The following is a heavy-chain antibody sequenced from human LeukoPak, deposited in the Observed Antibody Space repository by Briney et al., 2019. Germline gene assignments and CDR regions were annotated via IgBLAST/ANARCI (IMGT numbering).Heavy chain of an antibody. V-gene: IGHV3-7*01. Sequence: GGSLRLSCAASGFTFSSYWMGWVRQAPGKGLEWVANIKQDGSEKYYVDSVKGRFTISRDNAKNSLYLQMNSLRAEDTAVYYCARAGYDYVWGSPGWDYYYMDVWGKGTTVTVSS. CDR3: ARAGYDYVWGSPGWDYYYMDV. J-gene: IGHJ6*03. CDR1: GFTFSSYW. CDR2: IKQDGSEK. D-gene: IGHD3-16*01.